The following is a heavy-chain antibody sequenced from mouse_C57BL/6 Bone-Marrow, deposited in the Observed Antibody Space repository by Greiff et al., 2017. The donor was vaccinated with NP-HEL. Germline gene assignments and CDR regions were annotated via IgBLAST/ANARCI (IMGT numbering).Heavy chain of an antibody. CDR2: IDPETGGT. V-gene: IGHV1-15*01. CDR3: TRRGYYYGSPVDY. Sequence: VQLQQSVAELVRPGASVTLSCKASGYTFTDYEMHWVKQTPVHGLEWIGAIDPETGGTAYNQKFKGKAILTADKSSSTAYMELRSLTSEDSAVYYCTRRGYYYGSPVDYWGQGTTLTVSS. D-gene: IGHD1-1*01. CDR1: GYTFTDYE. J-gene: IGHJ2*01.